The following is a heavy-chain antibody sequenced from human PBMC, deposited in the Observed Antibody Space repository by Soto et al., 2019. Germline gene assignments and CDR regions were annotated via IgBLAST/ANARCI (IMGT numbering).Heavy chain of an antibody. CDR3: ARRWGRTFDY. V-gene: IGHV4-59*08. CDR1: GGPTSSYF. Sequence: PETLSLTCTVSGGPTSSYFWSWFRQPPEKGLEWIGYIYYSGSTNYNPPLKSRVTISVDTSKHQFSLKLSSVTAADTAVYYCARRWGRTFDYWGQGTLVTVSS. CDR2: IYYSGST. D-gene: IGHD7-27*01. J-gene: IGHJ4*02.